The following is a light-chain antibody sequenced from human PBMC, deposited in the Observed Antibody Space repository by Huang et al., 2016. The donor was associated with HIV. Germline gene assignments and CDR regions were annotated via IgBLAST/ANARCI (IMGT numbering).Light chain of an antibody. CDR2: AAS. CDR3: QQSYSTASS. CDR1: QSISSY. V-gene: IGKV1-39*01. J-gene: IGKJ5*01. Sequence: DIQMTQSPSSLSASVGDRVTITCRASQSISSYLNWYQQQPGKAPKLLIYAASSFQSGVPSRFSGRGSGTDFTRTISSLQPEDFATYYGQQSYSTASSFGQGTRLEIK.